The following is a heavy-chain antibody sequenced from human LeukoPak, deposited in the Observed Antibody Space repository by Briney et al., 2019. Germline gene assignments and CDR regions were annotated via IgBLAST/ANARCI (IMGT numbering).Heavy chain of an antibody. V-gene: IGHV4-34*01. CDR1: GGSFSGYY. CDR2: INHSGGT. CDR3: ARLGVVAAYDY. J-gene: IGHJ4*02. D-gene: IGHD2-15*01. Sequence: SETLSLTCAVYGGSFSGYYWSWIRQPPGKGLEWIGEINHSGGTNYNPSLKSRVTISVDTSKNQFSLKLSSVTAADTAVYYCARLGVVAAYDYWGQGTLVTVSS.